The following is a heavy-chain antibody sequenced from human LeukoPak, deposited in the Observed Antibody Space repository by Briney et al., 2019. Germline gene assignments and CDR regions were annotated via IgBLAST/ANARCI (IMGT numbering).Heavy chain of an antibody. CDR3: ARDRDRMVQGVTALFDY. Sequence: ASVKVSCKTSGYTFTTYGISWVRQAPGQGLEWMGWISGSNGNTKYAQKVQGRVTMTTDTSATTAYMEVRSLRSDDTAVYYCARDRDRMVQGVTALFDYWGQGTLVTVSS. CDR1: GYTFTTYG. J-gene: IGHJ4*02. CDR2: ISGSNGNT. V-gene: IGHV1-18*04. D-gene: IGHD3-10*01.